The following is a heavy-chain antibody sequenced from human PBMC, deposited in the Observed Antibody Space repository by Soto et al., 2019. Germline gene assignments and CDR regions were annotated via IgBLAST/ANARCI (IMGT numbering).Heavy chain of an antibody. J-gene: IGHJ4*01. D-gene: IGHD3-22*01. CDR1: GFTFRNAW. CDR3: PTDSYITTRTVRFDY. Sequence: GSLRLSCAASGFTFRNAWVNWVRPPPGRGLEWVGRVKSKNDGGTTDFAAPVKGRFAISRDDSKNMVYLDMNSLQTEDTAMYHCPTDSYITTRTVRFDYWGHGTLVPVSS. V-gene: IGHV3-15*07. CDR2: VKSKNDGGTT.